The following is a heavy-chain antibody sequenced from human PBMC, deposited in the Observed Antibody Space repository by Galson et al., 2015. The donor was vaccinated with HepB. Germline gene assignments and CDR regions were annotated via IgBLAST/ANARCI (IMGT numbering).Heavy chain of an antibody. V-gene: IGHV3-23*01. CDR2: ISGSGGST. D-gene: IGHD6-13*01. J-gene: IGHJ4*02. CDR1: GFTFSSYA. Sequence: SLRLSCAASGFTFSSYAMSWVRQAPGKGLEWVSAISGSGGSTYYADSVKGRFTISRDNSKNTLYLQMNSLRAEDTAVYYCAKDRRRIAAAGRGPFDYWGQGTLVTVSS. CDR3: AKDRRRIAAAGRGPFDY.